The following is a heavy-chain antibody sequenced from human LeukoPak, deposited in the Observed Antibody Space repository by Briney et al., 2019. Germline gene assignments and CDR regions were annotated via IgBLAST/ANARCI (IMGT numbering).Heavy chain of an antibody. CDR3: ARTARRDGYKPLDY. J-gene: IGHJ4*02. Sequence: SVKVSCKASGGTFSSYAISWVRQAPGQGLEWMGRIIPILGIANYAQKFQGRVTITADKSTSTAYMELSSLRSEDTAVYYCARTARRDGYKPLDYWGQGTLVTVSS. V-gene: IGHV1-69*04. CDR1: GGTFSSYA. D-gene: IGHD5-24*01. CDR2: IIPILGIA.